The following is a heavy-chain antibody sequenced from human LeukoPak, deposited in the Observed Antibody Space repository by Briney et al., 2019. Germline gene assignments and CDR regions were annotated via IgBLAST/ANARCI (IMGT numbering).Heavy chain of an antibody. Sequence: PGGSLRLPCAASGFTFSSYSMNWVRQAPGKGLEWVSSISSSSSYIYYADSVKGRFTISRDNAKNSLYLQMNSLRAEDTAVYYCARSYFSSGWTPPFDYWGQGTLVTVSS. CDR3: ARSYFSSGWTPPFDY. D-gene: IGHD6-19*01. CDR1: GFTFSSYS. V-gene: IGHV3-21*01. J-gene: IGHJ4*02. CDR2: ISSSSSYI.